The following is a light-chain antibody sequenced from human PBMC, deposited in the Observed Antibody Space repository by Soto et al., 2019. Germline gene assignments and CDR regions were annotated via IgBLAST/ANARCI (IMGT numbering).Light chain of an antibody. CDR2: KAS. J-gene: IGKJ4*01. CDR1: HNINTY. CDR3: QQYHSYPFT. V-gene: IGKV1-5*03. Sequence: DIQMTQSPSTLSASVGDTVTITCRASHNINTYLAWYRQTPGKAPKFLIHKASSLESGVPSRFSGSGSGTEFTLTVTSLQPDDFATYYCQQYHSYPFTCGGGTKVDIK.